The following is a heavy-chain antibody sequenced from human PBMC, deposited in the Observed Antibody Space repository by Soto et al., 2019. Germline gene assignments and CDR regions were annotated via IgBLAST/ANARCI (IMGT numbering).Heavy chain of an antibody. CDR3: ARRYSSSSCLDP. CDR1: GYTFANYG. CDR2: ISTYNGNT. V-gene: IGHV1-18*01. D-gene: IGHD6-6*01. Sequence: ASVKVSCKASGYTFANYGISWVRQAPGQGLEWMGWISTYNGNTNYAQKLQGRVTMTTDPSTSTAYMELRSLRSDDTAMYYCARRYSSSSCLDPWGQGTLVTVSS. J-gene: IGHJ5*02.